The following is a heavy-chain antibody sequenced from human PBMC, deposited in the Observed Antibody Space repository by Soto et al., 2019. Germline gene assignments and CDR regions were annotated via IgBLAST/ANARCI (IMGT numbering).Heavy chain of an antibody. J-gene: IGHJ5*02. CDR1: GGSISSGDYY. V-gene: IGHV4-30-4*01. CDR3: ARAPWIQLWSPRNWFDP. Sequence: PSETRSLTCTVSGGSISSGDYYWSWIRQPPGKGLEWMGYIYYSGSTYYNPSLKSRVTISVDTSKNQFSLKLSSVTAADTAVYYCARAPWIQLWSPRNWFDPWGQGTLVTVSS. CDR2: IYYSGST. D-gene: IGHD5-18*01.